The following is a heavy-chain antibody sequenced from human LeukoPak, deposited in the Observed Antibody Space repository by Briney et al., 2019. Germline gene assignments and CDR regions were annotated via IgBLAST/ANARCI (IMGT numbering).Heavy chain of an antibody. CDR3: ARGEHGDSFDY. Sequence: PGGSLRLSCAASGFTFSSYAMHWVRQAPGKGLEWVAVISYDGSNKYYADSVKGRFTISRDNSKNTLYLQMNSLRAEDTAVYYCARGEHGDSFDYWGQGTLVTVSS. J-gene: IGHJ4*02. CDR1: GFTFSSYA. D-gene: IGHD4-17*01. CDR2: ISYDGSNK. V-gene: IGHV3-30-3*01.